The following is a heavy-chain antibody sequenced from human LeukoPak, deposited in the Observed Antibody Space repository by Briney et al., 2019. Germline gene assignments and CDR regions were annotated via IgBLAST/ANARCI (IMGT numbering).Heavy chain of an antibody. J-gene: IGHJ4*02. D-gene: IGHD3-22*01. V-gene: IGHV4-4*07. CDR2: IYARGNT. Sequence: SETLSLTCTVSGDSISNYYWSWLRQPAGKGLEWIGLIYARGNTNYNPSLKSRVTMSIDTSKNQFSLKLTSVTAADTAVYYCARTPIYYFDNSGYYNWGQGTLVTVSS. CDR1: GDSISNYY. CDR3: ARTPIYYFDNSGYYN.